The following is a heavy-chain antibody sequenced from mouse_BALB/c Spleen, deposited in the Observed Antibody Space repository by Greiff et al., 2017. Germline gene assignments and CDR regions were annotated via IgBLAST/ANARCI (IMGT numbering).Heavy chain of an antibody. CDR3: ARAPGLYYYAMDY. CDR2: ISDGGSYT. J-gene: IGHJ4*01. D-gene: IGHD6-5*01. Sequence: EVQVVESGGGLVKPGGSLKLSCAASGFTFSDYYMYWVRQTPEKRLEWVATISDGGSYTYYPDSVKGRFTISRDNAKNNLYLQMSSLKSEDTAMYYCARAPGLYYYAMDYWGQGTSVTVSS. CDR1: GFTFSDYY. V-gene: IGHV5-4*02.